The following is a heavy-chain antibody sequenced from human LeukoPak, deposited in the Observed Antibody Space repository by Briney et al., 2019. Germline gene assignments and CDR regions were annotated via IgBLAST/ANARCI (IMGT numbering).Heavy chain of an antibody. Sequence: ASVKVSCKASGYTFTGYYMHWVRQAPGQGLEWMGWINPDSGGTNYAQKFKGRVTMTSDTSISTAYMELSRLRSNDTAVYYCAREDGYNFHYWGQGTLVTVSS. J-gene: IGHJ4*02. V-gene: IGHV1-2*02. CDR1: GYTFTGYY. CDR2: INPDSGGT. CDR3: AREDGYNFHY. D-gene: IGHD5-24*01.